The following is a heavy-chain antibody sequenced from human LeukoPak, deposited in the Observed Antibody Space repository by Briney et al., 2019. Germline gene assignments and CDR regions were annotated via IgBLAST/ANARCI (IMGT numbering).Heavy chain of an antibody. CDR1: GGSFSDYY. CDR3: ARNLRGYSGYDYSDYYYYMDV. CDR2: ISHSGNT. V-gene: IGHV4-34*01. D-gene: IGHD5-12*01. J-gene: IGHJ6*03. Sequence: SETLSLTCAVYGGSFSDYYWTWIRQSPGKGLEWIGEISHSGNTNSNPSLKSRVTLSVDTSKNQFSLKLSSVTAADTAVYYCARNLRGYSGYDYSDYYYYMDVWGKGTTVTVSS.